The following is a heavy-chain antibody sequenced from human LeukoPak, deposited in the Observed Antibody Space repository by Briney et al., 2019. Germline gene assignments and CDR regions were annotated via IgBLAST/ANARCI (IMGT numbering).Heavy chain of an antibody. CDR1: GFTFSIYW. D-gene: IGHD3-10*01. J-gene: IGHJ6*03. CDR3: ARKSSGTYFSYYYYYMDV. V-gene: IGHV3-7*01. Sequence: GGSLRLSCSASGFTFSIYWMSWVRQAPGKGLEWVANIKQDGSERYYVDSVKGRFTISRDNAKNSLYLQMHSLRAEDTAVYYCARKSSGTYFSYYYYYMDVWGKGTTVTISS. CDR2: IKQDGSER.